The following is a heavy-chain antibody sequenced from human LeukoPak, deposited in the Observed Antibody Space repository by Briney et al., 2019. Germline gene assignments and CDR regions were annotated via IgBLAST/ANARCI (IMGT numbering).Heavy chain of an antibody. CDR1: GFTFSNYA. Sequence: GGSLGLSCAASGFTFSNYAMNWFRQAPGKGLEWVSSISDGGDSTHYADSVEGRFTISRDNSKNTLYLQMNSLRAEDTALYYCVKFFLPYLAGGTGSRWGQGTLVTVSS. V-gene: IGHV3-23*01. CDR3: VKFFLPYLAGGTGSR. D-gene: IGHD3-10*01. J-gene: IGHJ4*02. CDR2: ISDGGDST.